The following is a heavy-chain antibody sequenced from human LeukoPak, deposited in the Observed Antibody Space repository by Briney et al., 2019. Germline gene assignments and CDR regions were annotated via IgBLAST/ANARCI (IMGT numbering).Heavy chain of an antibody. Sequence: SETLSLTCSVSGGSLSPYYWSWIRQPPGKGLEWIGYIFSSGSTNYNPSLKGRVTISVDTSRNQFSLKLSSVTAADTAVYYCARRQIYFDYWGQGTLVTVSS. CDR3: ARRQIYFDY. CDR1: GGSLSPYY. J-gene: IGHJ4*02. CDR2: IFSSGST. V-gene: IGHV4-4*09.